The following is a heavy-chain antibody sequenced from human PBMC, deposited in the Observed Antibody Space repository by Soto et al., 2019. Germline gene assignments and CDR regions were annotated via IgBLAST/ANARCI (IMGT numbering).Heavy chain of an antibody. D-gene: IGHD5-18*01. CDR1: GGSVSSGSYY. J-gene: IGHJ4*02. CDR3: AGYGYSYGYYDY. Sequence: SETLSLTCTVSGGSVSSGSYYWSWIRQPPGKGLEWIGYIYYSGSTNYNPSLKSRVTISVDTSKNQFSLKLSSVTAADTAVYYCAGYGYSYGYYDYWGQGTLVTVSS. V-gene: IGHV4-61*01. CDR2: IYYSGST.